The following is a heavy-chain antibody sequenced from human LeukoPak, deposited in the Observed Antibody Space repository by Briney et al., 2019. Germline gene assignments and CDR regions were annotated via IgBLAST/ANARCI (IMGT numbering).Heavy chain of an antibody. J-gene: IGHJ6*04. CDR1: GLTFSGYW. Sequence: GRPLRLSCAASGLTFSGYWMSWLRQAPGKGLGWVANIKQDGGEKYYVDSVKGRFTISRDNAKNSLYLQMTSLRAEDTAVNYGARDRWLGQADVWGKGTTVTVSS. V-gene: IGHV3-7*01. CDR2: IKQDGGEK. D-gene: IGHD3-9*01. CDR3: ARDRWLGQADV.